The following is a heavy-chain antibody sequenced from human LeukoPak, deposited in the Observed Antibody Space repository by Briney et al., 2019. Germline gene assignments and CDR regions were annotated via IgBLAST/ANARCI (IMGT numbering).Heavy chain of an antibody. D-gene: IGHD3-3*01. CDR1: GGSFSGYY. Sequence: KTSETLSLTCAVYGGSFSGYYWSWIRQPPGKGLEWIGEINHSGSTNYNPSLKSRVTISVDTSKNQFSLKLSSVTAADTAVYYCASTGSYDFWSGYYFGRKATNYYYGMDVWGRGTTVTVSS. CDR2: INHSGST. CDR3: ASTGSYDFWSGYYFGRKATNYYYGMDV. J-gene: IGHJ6*02. V-gene: IGHV4-34*01.